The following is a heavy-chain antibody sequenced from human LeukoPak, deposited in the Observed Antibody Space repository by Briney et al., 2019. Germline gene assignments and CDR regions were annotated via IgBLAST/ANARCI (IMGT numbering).Heavy chain of an antibody. CDR2: IKQDGSEK. J-gene: IGHJ5*02. V-gene: IGHV3-7*05. Sequence: PGGSLRLSCPASGFTFSTYWMTWVHHAPGKGLEWVANIKQDGSEKYYVDSVKGRFTISRDNAKNSLYLQMNSLRTDDTAVYYCAVYSTSSGGLDPWGQGTLVTVSS. CDR3: AVYSTSSGGLDP. CDR1: GFTFSTYW. D-gene: IGHD6-6*01.